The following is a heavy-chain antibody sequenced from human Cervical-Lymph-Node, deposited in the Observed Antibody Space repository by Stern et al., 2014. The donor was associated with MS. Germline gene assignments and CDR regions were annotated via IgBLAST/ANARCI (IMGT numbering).Heavy chain of an antibody. Sequence: EVQLVESGAEVKKPGESLKISCKVFGYNFNTYWIAWVRQMPGKGLEWMGIIYPGDSETRYNPSFQGQVTISVDKSISTASLQWSTLKASDTAIYYCARHVYGMDVWGQGTTVTVSS. CDR2: IYPGDSET. CDR1: GYNFNTYW. V-gene: IGHV5-51*01. CDR3: ARHVYGMDV. J-gene: IGHJ6*02.